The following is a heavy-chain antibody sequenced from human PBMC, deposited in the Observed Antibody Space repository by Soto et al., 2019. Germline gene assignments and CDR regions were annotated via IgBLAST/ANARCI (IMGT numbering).Heavy chain of an antibody. J-gene: IGHJ6*01. D-gene: IGHD2-2*01. CDR3: ARDLRYCISTSCSRDYYGMDV. CDR2: ISYDGSNK. Sequence: QVQLVESGGGVVQPGRSLRLSCAASGFTFSSYAMHWVRQAPGKGLEWVAVISYDGSNKYYADSVKGRFTISRDNSKNTLYLQMNSLRAEDTAVYYCARDLRYCISTSCSRDYYGMDVW. V-gene: IGHV3-30-3*01. CDR1: GFTFSSYA.